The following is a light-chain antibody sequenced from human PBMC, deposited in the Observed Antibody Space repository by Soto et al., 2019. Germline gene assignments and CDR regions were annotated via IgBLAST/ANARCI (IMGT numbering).Light chain of an antibody. CDR3: AAWDDSLNGVV. CDR2: SNN. CDR1: GSNIGTNA. Sequence: QSVLTQPPSASGTPGQRVTISCSGSGSNIGTNAVHWYQQLPGTAPKLLIYSNNHRPSGVPDRFSGSKSGTSASLAISGLQSEDEADYYCAAWDDSLNGVVFGGGTKVTVL. J-gene: IGLJ3*02. V-gene: IGLV1-44*01.